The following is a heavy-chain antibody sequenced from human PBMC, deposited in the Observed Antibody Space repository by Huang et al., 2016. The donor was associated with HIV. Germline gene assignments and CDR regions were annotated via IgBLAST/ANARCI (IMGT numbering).Heavy chain of an antibody. CDR2: ISYDGSEK. J-gene: IGHJ6*02. CDR1: GFTFRQYA. V-gene: IGHV3-30*18. Sequence: QVQLVESGGGVVQPGRSLRLSCAASGFTFRQYAMHWVRQAPGKVLEWVALISYDGSEKYVGASVKGRFTISRDNSKNMLYLQMNSLRPDDSAMYYCVKDSPGVITIFGGDVWGQGTTVTVSS. D-gene: IGHD3-3*01. CDR3: VKDSPGVITIFGGDV.